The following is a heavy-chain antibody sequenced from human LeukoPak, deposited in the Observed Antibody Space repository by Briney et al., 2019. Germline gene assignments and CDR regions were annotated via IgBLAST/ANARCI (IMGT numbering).Heavy chain of an antibody. CDR1: GFPFSNYW. Sequence: TGGPVRLLCAPSGFPFSNYWMLGVRQAPGKGPVWVSRIKSDGSRTRFADSVQGRFTISRDNGKNTLYLQMNSLRAEDTAVYYCARGGDSSNWYPGYFGYWGQGALVTVSS. CDR3: ARGGDSSNWYPGYFGY. V-gene: IGHV3-74*01. D-gene: IGHD6-13*01. J-gene: IGHJ4*02. CDR2: IKSDGSRT.